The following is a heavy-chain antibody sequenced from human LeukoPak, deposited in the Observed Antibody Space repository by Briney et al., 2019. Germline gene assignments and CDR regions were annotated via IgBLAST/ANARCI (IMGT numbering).Heavy chain of an antibody. Sequence: GGSLRLSCAASGFTFSSYSMNWVRQAPGKGLEWVSSISSSSSYIYYADSVKGRFTISRDNAKNSLYLQMNSLRAEDTALYYCAKPYSEHIVGATDYWGQGTLVTVSS. D-gene: IGHD1-26*01. CDR3: AKPYSEHIVGATDY. J-gene: IGHJ4*02. V-gene: IGHV3-21*04. CDR2: ISSSSSYI. CDR1: GFTFSSYS.